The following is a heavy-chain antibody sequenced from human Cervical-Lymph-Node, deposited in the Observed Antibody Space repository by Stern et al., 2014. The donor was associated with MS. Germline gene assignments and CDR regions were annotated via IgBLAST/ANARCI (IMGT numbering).Heavy chain of an antibody. CDR3: ARIPLGSSSWYVQDY. D-gene: IGHD6-13*01. CDR1: GFSLSNARMG. CDR2: IFSNDEK. Sequence: QVTLKESGPVLVKPTETLTLTCNVSGFSLSNARMGGSWIRQPPGKALEWLANIFSNDEKSYSTSLKSRLTISKDTSKSQVVLTMTNMDPVDTATYYCARIPLGSSSWYVQDYWGQGTRVTVSS. J-gene: IGHJ4*02. V-gene: IGHV2-26*01.